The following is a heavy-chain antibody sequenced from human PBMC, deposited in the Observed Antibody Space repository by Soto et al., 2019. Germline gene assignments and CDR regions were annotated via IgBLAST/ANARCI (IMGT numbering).Heavy chain of an antibody. D-gene: IGHD3-3*01. V-gene: IGHV1-69*13. J-gene: IGHJ4*02. CDR1: GGSFGNSA. CDR2: FIPVYRTL. Sequence: SVNVSCKASGGSFGNSAINWVRQTPGQGLEWLGGFIPVYRTLNYAQKFQGRVTITADESTGTAYMTLSSLASDDTAVYYCATGVIWIGYFTVDSWGQGTRVTVSS. CDR3: ATGVIWIGYFTVDS.